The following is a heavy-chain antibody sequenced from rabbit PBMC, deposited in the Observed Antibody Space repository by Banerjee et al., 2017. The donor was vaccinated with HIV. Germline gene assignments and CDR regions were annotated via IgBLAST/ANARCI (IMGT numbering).Heavy chain of an antibody. CDR2: INSSSRNV. CDR1: GFDFSSYYM. CDR3: AREEYVGYGYANL. Sequence: QEQLKESGGGLVQPGGSLKLSCNASGFDFSSYYMTWVRQAPGKGLEWIGCINSSSRNVVYASRATGRFTISKTSSTTVTLQMTSLTAADTATYFCAREEYVGYGYANLWGPGTLVTVS. J-gene: IGHJ4*01. D-gene: IGHD6-1*01. V-gene: IGHV1S45*01.